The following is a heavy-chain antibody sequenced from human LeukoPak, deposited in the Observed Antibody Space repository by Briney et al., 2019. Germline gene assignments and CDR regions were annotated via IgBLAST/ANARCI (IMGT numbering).Heavy chain of an antibody. Sequence: AASVKVSCKVSGYTLTELSMDWVRQAPGKGLEWMGGFDPEDGETIYAQMFQGRVTMTEDTSTDTAYMELSSLRSEDTAVYYCATAGRLLLVYFDYWGQGTLVTVSS. D-gene: IGHD2-15*01. CDR2: FDPEDGET. CDR1: GYTLTELS. V-gene: IGHV1-24*01. J-gene: IGHJ4*02. CDR3: ATAGRLLLVYFDY.